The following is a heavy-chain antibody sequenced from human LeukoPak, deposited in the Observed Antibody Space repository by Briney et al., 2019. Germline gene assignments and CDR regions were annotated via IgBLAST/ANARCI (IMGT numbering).Heavy chain of an antibody. Sequence: SETLSLTCTVSGGSISSGSYYWSWIRQPAGKELEWIGRIYTSGSTNYNPSLKSRVTISVDTSKNQFSLKLSSVTAADTAVYYCARAPEDGYNYNYWGQGTLVTVSS. CDR3: ARAPEDGYNYNY. V-gene: IGHV4-61*02. CDR1: GGSISSGSYY. D-gene: IGHD5-24*01. J-gene: IGHJ4*02. CDR2: IYTSGST.